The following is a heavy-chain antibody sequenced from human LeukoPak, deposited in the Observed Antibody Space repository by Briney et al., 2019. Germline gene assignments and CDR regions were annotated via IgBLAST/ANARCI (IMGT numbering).Heavy chain of an antibody. CDR3: ARVGIAVADLDAFDI. D-gene: IGHD6-19*01. Sequence: SETLSLTCAVSGGSFSGYYWSWIRQPPGKGLEWIGEINHSGSTNYNPSLKSRVTISVDTSKNQFSLKLSSVTAADTAVYYCARVGIAVADLDAFDIWGQGTMVTVSS. V-gene: IGHV4-34*01. J-gene: IGHJ3*02. CDR1: GGSFSGYY. CDR2: INHSGST.